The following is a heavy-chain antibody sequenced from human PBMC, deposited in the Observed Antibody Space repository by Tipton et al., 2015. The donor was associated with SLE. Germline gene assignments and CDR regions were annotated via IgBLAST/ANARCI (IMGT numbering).Heavy chain of an antibody. D-gene: IGHD5-24*01. CDR1: GGSFSDYY. CDR2: VYTSGST. CDR3: ARANLQESLVDWYFDL. Sequence: TLSLTCAVYGGSFSDYYWTWIRQPPGKGLQWIGRVYTSGSTNYNPSLKSRVTMSVDTSRNQFSLKLNSVTAADTAVYYCARANLQESLVDWYFDLWGRGTLVTVSS. V-gene: IGHV4-59*10. J-gene: IGHJ2*01.